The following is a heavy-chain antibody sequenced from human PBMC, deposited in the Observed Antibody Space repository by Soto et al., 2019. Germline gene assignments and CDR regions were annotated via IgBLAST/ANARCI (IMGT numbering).Heavy chain of an antibody. J-gene: IGHJ4*02. CDR1: GFSLPTDRVG. V-gene: IGHV2-5*02. CDR3: AHAYGGRSLY. CDR2: IYWDDTK. D-gene: IGHD1-26*01. Sequence: QITLKESGPTLVQPTQPPTLTCTFSGFSLPTDRVGVGWIRQPPGKALEWLAVIYWDDTKTYRPSLTSRLTITKDTSKIQVALTITYMDPVDTATYYCAHAYGGRSLYWGQGTLFTVSS.